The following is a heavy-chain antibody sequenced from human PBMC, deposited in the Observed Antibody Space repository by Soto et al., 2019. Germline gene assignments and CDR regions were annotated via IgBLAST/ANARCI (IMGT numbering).Heavy chain of an antibody. D-gene: IGHD4-17*01. CDR2: IYYSGST. CDR3: ARDPSHTGQVPFDI. V-gene: IGHV4-59*01. Sequence: SETLSLTCTVSGGSISSYYWSWIRQPPGKGLEWIGYIYYSGSTNYNPSLKSRVTISVDTSKNQFSLKPSSVTAADTAVYYCARDPSHTGQVPFDIWGQGTMVTVSS. J-gene: IGHJ3*02. CDR1: GGSISSYY.